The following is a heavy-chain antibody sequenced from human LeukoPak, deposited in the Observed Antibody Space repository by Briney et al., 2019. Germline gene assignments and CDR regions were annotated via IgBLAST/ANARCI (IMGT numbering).Heavy chain of an antibody. V-gene: IGHV4-38-2*02. D-gene: IGHD3-22*01. Sequence: SETLSLTCTASGYSISSGYYWGWIRQPPGKGLEWIGSIYHSGSTYYNPSLKSRVTISVDTSKNQFSLKLSSVTAADTAVYYCARNYYDSSGYMNDAFDIWGQGTMVTVSS. CDR3: ARNYYDSSGYMNDAFDI. CDR2: IYHSGST. J-gene: IGHJ3*02. CDR1: GYSISSGYY.